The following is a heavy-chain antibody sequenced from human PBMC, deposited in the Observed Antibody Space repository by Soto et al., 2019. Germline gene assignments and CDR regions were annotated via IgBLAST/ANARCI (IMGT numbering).Heavy chain of an antibody. V-gene: IGHV4-59*12. CDR1: GGSISSYY. D-gene: IGHD6-19*01. CDR2: IYYSGST. Sequence: PSETLSLTCTVSGGSISSYYWSWVRQPPGKGLEWIGYIYYSGSTNYNPSLKSRVTISVDTSKNQFSLKLSSVTAADTAVYYCVDMIGQWLPRDWGQGTVVT. J-gene: IGHJ4*02. CDR3: VDMIGQWLPRD.